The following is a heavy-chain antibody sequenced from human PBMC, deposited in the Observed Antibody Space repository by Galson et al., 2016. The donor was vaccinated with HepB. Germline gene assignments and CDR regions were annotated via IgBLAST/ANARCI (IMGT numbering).Heavy chain of an antibody. D-gene: IGHD1-7*01. CDR3: ATTGTTIWWFDP. CDR1: GHTLTELS. CDR2: FNPEVGET. V-gene: IGHV1-24*01. Sequence: SVTVSCKVSGHTLTELSMHWVQQAPGKGLEWMGGFNPEVGETIYAQKFQCRVTMTEDTSTETAYMELSSLRSEDTAVYYCATTGTTIWWFDPWGQGTLVTVSS. J-gene: IGHJ5*02.